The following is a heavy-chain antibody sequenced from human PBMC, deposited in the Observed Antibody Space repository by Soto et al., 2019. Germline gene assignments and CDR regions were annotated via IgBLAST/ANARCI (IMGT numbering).Heavy chain of an antibody. J-gene: IGHJ4*02. CDR1: GVTFSNYA. D-gene: IGHD6-19*01. CDR2: ISGSGDST. CDR3: AKRTSGWYFDY. Sequence: EVQLLESGGNLVQPGGSLRLSCAASGVTFSNYAMSWVRQAPGKGLEWVSVISGSGDSTYYEDSVKGRFTISRDNSKNTLYLQMNSLRAEDTAVYYCAKRTSGWYFDYWGQGTLVTVSS. V-gene: IGHV3-23*01.